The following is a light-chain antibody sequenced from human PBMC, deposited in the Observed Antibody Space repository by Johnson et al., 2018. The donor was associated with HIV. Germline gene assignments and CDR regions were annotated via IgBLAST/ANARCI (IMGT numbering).Light chain of an antibody. V-gene: IGLV1-51*01. CDR3: GTWDSSLSAGLYV. J-gene: IGLJ1*01. Sequence: QPVLTQPPSVSAAPGQKVTISCSGSSSNIGNNYVSWYQQLPGTAPKLLIYDNNKRPSGIPDRFSGSKSGTSATLGITGLQTGDEADYYCGTWDSSLSAGLYVLGTGTKVTVL. CDR1: SSNIGNNY. CDR2: DNN.